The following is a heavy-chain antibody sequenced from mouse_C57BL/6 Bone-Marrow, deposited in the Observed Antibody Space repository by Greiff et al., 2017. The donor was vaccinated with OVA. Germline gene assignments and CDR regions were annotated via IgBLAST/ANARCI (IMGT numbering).Heavy chain of an antibody. CDR2: IYPRSGNT. J-gene: IGHJ1*03. CDR3: ARLLCPVDFDV. Sequence: QVQLKESGAELARPGASVKLSCKASGYTFTSYGISWVKQRTGQGLEWIGEIYPRSGNTYYNEKFKGKATLTADKSSSTAYMELRSLTSEDSAVYVCARLLCPVDFDVWGTGTTVTVSS. CDR1: GYTFTSYG. V-gene: IGHV1-81*01. D-gene: IGHD2-1*01.